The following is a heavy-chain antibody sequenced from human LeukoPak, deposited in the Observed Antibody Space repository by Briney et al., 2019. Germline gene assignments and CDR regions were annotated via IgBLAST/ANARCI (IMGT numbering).Heavy chain of an antibody. J-gene: IGHJ4*02. CDR3: ARDLGDYVWGSYRQRGFDS. V-gene: IGHV3-23*01. D-gene: IGHD3-16*02. CDR2: ISGSGGST. CDR1: GFTFSSYA. Sequence: PGGSLRLSCAASGFTFSSYAMSWVRQAPGKGLEWVSAISGSGGSTYYADSVKGRFTISRDNSKNALYLQMNSLRAEDTAVFYCARDLGDYVWGSYRQRGFDSWGQGTLVTVSS.